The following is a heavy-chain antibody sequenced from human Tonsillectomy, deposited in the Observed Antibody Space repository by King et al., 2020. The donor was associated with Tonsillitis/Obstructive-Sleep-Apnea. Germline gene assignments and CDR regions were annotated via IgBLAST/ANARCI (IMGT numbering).Heavy chain of an antibody. D-gene: IGHD3-3*01. J-gene: IGHJ4*02. CDR2: IWYDGSKK. V-gene: IGHV3-33*01. CDR3: ARGWSGNSASFDY. Sequence: VQLVESGGGVVQPGRSLRLSCAAAGFTFSTYGMHWVRQAPGKGLEWGAVIWYDGSKKYYADSVKGRFTNSRDNSKNTLYVEVNSLRAEDTAVYYCARGWSGNSASFDYWGQGTLVTVSS. CDR1: GFTFSTYG.